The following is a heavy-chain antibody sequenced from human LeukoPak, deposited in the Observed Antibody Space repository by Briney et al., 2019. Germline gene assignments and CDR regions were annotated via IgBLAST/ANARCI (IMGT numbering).Heavy chain of an antibody. D-gene: IGHD1-1*01. CDR2: IDYSGTT. CDR3: ATVMTGSRYFDL. CDR1: GGSISSNKYY. J-gene: IGHJ2*01. Sequence: SETLSLTCTVSGGSISSNKYYWSWIRQHPGKGLGWIGYIDYSGTTYYNPSLNRPVTISVDTSENQFSLTLDPVTAADTAVFYCATVMTGSRYFDLWGRGTLVTVSS. V-gene: IGHV4-31*01.